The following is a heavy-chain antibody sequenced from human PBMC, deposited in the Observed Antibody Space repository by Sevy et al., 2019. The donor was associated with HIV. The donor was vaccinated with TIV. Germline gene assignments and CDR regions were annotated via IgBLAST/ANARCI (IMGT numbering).Heavy chain of an antibody. Sequence: GGSLRLSCAASGFTFSSFAMHWVRQAPGKGLEWVAVISYDGSSKYYPDSVKGRFTISRDNAKTTLDLQMNRLRPEDTAVYFCAILGVDCVSTNCYGMRSLSFDFWGQGTLVTVSS. CDR3: AILGVDCVSTNCYGMRSLSFDF. J-gene: IGHJ4*02. CDR2: ISYDGSSK. CDR1: GFTFSSFA. V-gene: IGHV3-30-3*01. D-gene: IGHD2-2*01.